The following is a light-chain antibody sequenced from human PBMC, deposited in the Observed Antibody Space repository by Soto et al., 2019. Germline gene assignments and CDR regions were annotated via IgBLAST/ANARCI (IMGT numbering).Light chain of an antibody. CDR2: GAS. J-gene: IGKJ3*01. V-gene: IGKV3-20*01. CDR1: QSVSSSY. CDR3: QQYCRSPFT. Sequence: EIVLTQSPGTLSLSPGERATLSCRASQSVSSSYLAWYQQKPGQAPRLLIYGASSRATGIPDRFSGSGSGHVFNLTISRLEPEDFEVYYCQQYCRSPFTFGPGTKVDIK.